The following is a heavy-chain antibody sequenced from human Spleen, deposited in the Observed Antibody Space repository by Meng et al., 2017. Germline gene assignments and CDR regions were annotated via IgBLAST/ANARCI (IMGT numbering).Heavy chain of an antibody. Sequence: QMWLVRSLNHSCTLSTACVGSVSTFKYYYRSWSRQPPRKVLWLICKNNNSSSTNYTPSLESLATTSVTTSQNNLSLKLSSVTAADSAFYYCARSPTTMAHDFDYWGQGTLVTVSS. V-gene: IGHV4-34*01. CDR2: NNNSSST. J-gene: IGHJ4*02. CDR1: VSTFKYYY. CDR3: ARSPTTMAHDFDY. D-gene: IGHD4-11*01.